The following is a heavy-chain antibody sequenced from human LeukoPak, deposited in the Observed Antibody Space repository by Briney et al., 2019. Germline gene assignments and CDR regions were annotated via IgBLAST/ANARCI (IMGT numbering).Heavy chain of an antibody. CDR2: ITGSGSST. J-gene: IGHJ4*02. Sequence: LPGRSLRLSCAASGFTFSSYDMSWVRQAPGKGLEWVSTITGSGSSTYYADSVKGRFTISRDNSKNTLSLQMNSLRAEDTAVYYCTTLASGYSSPFDYWGQGTLVIVSS. CDR3: TTLASGYSSPFDY. V-gene: IGHV3-23*01. D-gene: IGHD6-13*01. CDR1: GFTFSSYD.